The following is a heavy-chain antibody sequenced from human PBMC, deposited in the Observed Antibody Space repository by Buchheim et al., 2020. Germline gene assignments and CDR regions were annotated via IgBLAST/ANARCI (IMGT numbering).Heavy chain of an antibody. CDR3: ARARIAVAALDY. D-gene: IGHD6-19*01. CDR1: GFTFSSYW. V-gene: IGHV3-74*02. J-gene: IGHJ4*02. Sequence: VQLVESGGGSVKPGGSLRLSCAASGFTFSSYWMHWVRQVPGKGLVWVSRINSDGSSTNCADSVKGRFTISRDNANNTLYLQMDSLRVEDTAVYYCARARIAVAALDYWGLGTL. CDR2: INSDGSST.